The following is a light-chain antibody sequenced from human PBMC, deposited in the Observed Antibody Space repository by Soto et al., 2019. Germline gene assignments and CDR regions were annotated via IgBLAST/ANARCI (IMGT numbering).Light chain of an antibody. J-gene: IGKJ1*01. V-gene: IGKV1-5*03. CDR2: KAS. CDR1: QSINIW. Sequence: DIQMTQSPSTLSASVGDRVTITCRASQSINIWLAWYQQKPGRAPNLLIYKASTLESGVPSRFSGSGSGTEFTLTISGLQPDDFATYYCQQYNVYWTFGQGTKV. CDR3: QQYNVYWT.